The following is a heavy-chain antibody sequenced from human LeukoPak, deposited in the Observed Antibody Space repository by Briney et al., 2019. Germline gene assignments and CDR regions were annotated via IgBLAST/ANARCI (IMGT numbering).Heavy chain of an antibody. CDR3: ARGSYFDWLFYFDY. V-gene: IGHV1-2*02. CDR1: GYTLTELS. D-gene: IGHD3-9*01. J-gene: IGHJ4*02. CDR2: INPNSGGT. Sequence: ASVKVSCKVSGYTLTELSMHWVRQAPGQGLEWMGWINPNSGGTNYAQKFQGRVTMTRDTSISTAYMELSRLRSDDTAVYYCARGSYFDWLFYFDYWGQGTLVTVSS.